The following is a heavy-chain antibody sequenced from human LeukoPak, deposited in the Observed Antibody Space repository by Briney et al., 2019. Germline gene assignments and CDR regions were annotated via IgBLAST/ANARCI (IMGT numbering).Heavy chain of an antibody. CDR2: ISYDGSNK. Sequence: GGSLRLSCAASGFTFSSYAMHWVRQAPGKGLEWVAVISYDGSNKYYADSVKGRFTISRDNSKNTLYLQMNSLRAEDTAVYYCARDALIHRKAFDIWGQGTMVTASS. CDR1: GFTFSSYA. V-gene: IGHV3-30-3*01. D-gene: IGHD5-18*01. J-gene: IGHJ3*02. CDR3: ARDALIHRKAFDI.